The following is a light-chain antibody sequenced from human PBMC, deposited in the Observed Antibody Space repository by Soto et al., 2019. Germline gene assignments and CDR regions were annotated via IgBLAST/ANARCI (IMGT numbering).Light chain of an antibody. Sequence: DIQMTQSPSTLSASVGDRVTITCRASQSVDTWLAWYQQRPGKVPKLLIYKASTLERGVPSRFNGSGSGTEFTLTISSLQPDDSSTYYCQHYNSHSRTFGQGTKVEIK. V-gene: IGKV1-5*03. CDR3: QHYNSHSRT. CDR2: KAS. J-gene: IGKJ1*01. CDR1: QSVDTW.